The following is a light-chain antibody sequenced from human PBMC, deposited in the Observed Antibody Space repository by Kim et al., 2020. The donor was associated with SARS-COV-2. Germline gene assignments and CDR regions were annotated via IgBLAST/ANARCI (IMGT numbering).Light chain of an antibody. CDR2: DAS. J-gene: IGKJ2*01. CDR1: QSISTW. V-gene: IGKV1-5*01. CDR3: QQYNSYSPT. Sequence: ASVGDRVTITCRASQSISTWLAWYQQKPGKAPKLLIYDASSLESGVPSRFSGSGSGTEFSLTISSLQPEDFATYYCQQYNSYSPTFGQGTKLEI.